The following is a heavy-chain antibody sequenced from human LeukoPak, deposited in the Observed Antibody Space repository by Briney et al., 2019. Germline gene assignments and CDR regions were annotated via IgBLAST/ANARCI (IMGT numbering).Heavy chain of an antibody. CDR3: ARRYYDILTGYYPASRERYFDY. J-gene: IGHJ4*02. CDR1: GYTLTELS. D-gene: IGHD3-9*01. CDR2: FDPEDGET. Sequence: GASVKVSCMVSGYTLTELSMHWVRQAPGKGLEWMGGFDPEDGETIYAQKFQGRVTMTEDTSTDTAYMELSSLRSEDTAVYYCARRYYDILTGYYPASRERYFDYWGQGTLVTVSS. V-gene: IGHV1-24*01.